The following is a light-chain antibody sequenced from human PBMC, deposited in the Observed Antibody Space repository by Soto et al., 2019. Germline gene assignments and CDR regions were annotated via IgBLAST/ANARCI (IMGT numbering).Light chain of an antibody. J-gene: IGKJ1*01. CDR2: KAS. CDR1: QTISSW. CDR3: QHYNSYSEA. Sequence: DIQMTQSPSTLSASVGDRVTITCRASQTISSWLAWYQQKQGKAHKXLIYKASTLKSGVPSRFSGSGSGTELTLTISSLQPDDGETYYGQHYNSYSEAFGQGTKVDIK. V-gene: IGKV1-5*03.